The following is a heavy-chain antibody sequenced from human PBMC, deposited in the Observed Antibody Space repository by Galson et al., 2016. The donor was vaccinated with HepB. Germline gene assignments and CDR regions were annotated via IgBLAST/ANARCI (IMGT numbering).Heavy chain of an antibody. J-gene: IGHJ5*02. D-gene: IGHD3-22*01. CDR1: GFSVSGNY. Sequence: SLRLSCAASGFSVSGNYVSWVRPAPAKGLEWVSLIDSGGSTYYADSVKNRFIISRDTSKNTVYLQMQSLRAEDTAVYYCAREIDNWFDPWGQGTLVTVSS. CDR3: AREIDNWFDP. CDR2: IDSGGST. V-gene: IGHV3-66*01.